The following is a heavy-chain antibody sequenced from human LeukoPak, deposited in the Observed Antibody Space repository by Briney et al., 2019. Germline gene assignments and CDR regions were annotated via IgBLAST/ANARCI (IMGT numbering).Heavy chain of an antibody. J-gene: IGHJ4*02. Sequence: GGSLRLSCKGSGYSFTSYWIGWVRQMPGKGLEGMGIIYRGDSDTRYSPSFQGQVTTSADKSINTAYLQWSSLKASDTAMYYCARLAVVVVAATGGFDYWGQGTLVTVSS. D-gene: IGHD2-15*01. CDR2: IYRGDSDT. CDR1: GYSFTSYW. CDR3: ARLAVVVVAATGGFDY. V-gene: IGHV5-51*01.